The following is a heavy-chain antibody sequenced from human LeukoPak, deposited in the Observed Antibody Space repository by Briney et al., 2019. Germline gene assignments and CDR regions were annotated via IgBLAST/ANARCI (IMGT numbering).Heavy chain of an antibody. CDR2: INPNSGGT. J-gene: IGHJ4*02. CDR1: GYTFTVYY. Sequence: ASVTVSFKASGYTFTVYYMHWVRQAPGQGLEWMGWINPNSGGTNYAQKFQGRVTMTRDTSISTAYMELSRLRSDDTAVYYCARSADYYDSSGYVDYWGQGTLVTVSS. CDR3: ARSADYYDSSGYVDY. D-gene: IGHD3-22*01. V-gene: IGHV1-2*02.